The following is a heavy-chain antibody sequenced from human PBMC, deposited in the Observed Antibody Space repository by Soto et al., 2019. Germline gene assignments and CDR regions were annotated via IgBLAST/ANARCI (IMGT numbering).Heavy chain of an antibody. D-gene: IGHD2-2*01. CDR3: AKDPPWTVGPLAMDV. Sequence: PGESLKISCVASGFTFSTHAMSWVRQAPGKGLEWVSTFSGSGGNIYYAESVKGRLTISRGDSKNTLYLQMNSLRVEDTAVYYCAKDPPWTVGPLAMDVWGQGTTVTVSS. CDR1: GFTFSTHA. J-gene: IGHJ6*02. V-gene: IGHV3-23*01. CDR2: FSGSGGNI.